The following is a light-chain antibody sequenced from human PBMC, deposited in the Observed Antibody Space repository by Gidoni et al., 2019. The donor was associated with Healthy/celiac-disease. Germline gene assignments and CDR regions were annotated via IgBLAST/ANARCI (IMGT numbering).Light chain of an antibody. Sequence: IVLTQSPGTLSLSPGERATLSCRASQSVSSNYLAWYQQKPGQSPRLLIYGASSRATGIPDRFSGSGSGTDFILTISRLEPEDFAVYYCQQYGSSRTFGQGTQVEIK. CDR3: QQYGSSRT. J-gene: IGKJ1*01. CDR2: GAS. CDR1: QSVSSNY. V-gene: IGKV3-20*01.